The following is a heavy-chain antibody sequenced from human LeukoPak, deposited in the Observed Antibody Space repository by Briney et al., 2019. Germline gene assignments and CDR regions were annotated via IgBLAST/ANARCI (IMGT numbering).Heavy chain of an antibody. CDR3: AREGDYGWFDP. D-gene: IGHD4-17*01. Sequence: ASVKVSCKASGYTFTSYYMHWVRQAPGQGLEWMGWISAYNGNTNYAQKLQGRVTMTTDTSTSTAYMELRSLRSDDTAVYYCAREGDYGWFDPWGQGTLVTVSS. V-gene: IGHV1-18*04. J-gene: IGHJ5*02. CDR1: GYTFTSYY. CDR2: ISAYNGNT.